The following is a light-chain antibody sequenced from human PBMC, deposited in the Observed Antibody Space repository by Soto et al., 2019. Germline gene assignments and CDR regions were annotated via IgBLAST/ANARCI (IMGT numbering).Light chain of an antibody. J-gene: IGKJ1*01. CDR2: KAS. Sequence: DNQMTQSPFALSASEEDRVTIPCRASQTISSWLAWYQQKPGKAPKLLIYKASTLKSGDPSRFSGSGSGTEFTLTISSLQPDDFATYYCQHYNSYSEAFGQGTKVDIK. CDR3: QHYNSYSEA. CDR1: QTISSW. V-gene: IGKV1-5*03.